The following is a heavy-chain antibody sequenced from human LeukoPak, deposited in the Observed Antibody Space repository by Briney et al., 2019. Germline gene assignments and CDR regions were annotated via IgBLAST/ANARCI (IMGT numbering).Heavy chain of an antibody. CDR2: ISGRGGST. Sequence: PRASLRLSCAASGFTFSSYAMSWVRQAPGKGLEWVSVISGRGGSTYYADSVKGRFIISRDNSKNTLYLQMTSLRVEDTAVYYCSKDLYDFWSGYYPIDYWGQGTLVTVSS. J-gene: IGHJ4*02. D-gene: IGHD3/OR15-3a*01. CDR3: SKDLYDFWSGYYPIDY. V-gene: IGHV3-23*01. CDR1: GFTFSSYA.